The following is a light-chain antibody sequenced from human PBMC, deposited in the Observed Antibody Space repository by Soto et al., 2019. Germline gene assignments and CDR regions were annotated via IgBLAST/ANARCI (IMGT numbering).Light chain of an antibody. CDR2: ANN. Sequence: QSVLTQPPSVSGTPGQRVTISCSGSSSNIGSSTVNWYQQLPGTAPIRLIYANNHRPSGVPDRFSASKSGTSASLAISGLLSEDEADYYCCSYVGATTYVFGTGTKLTVL. CDR3: CSYVGATTYV. V-gene: IGLV1-44*01. CDR1: SSNIGSST. J-gene: IGLJ1*01.